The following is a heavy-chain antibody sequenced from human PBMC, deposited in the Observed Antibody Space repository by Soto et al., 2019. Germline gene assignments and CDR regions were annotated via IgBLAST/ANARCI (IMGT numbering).Heavy chain of an antibody. D-gene: IGHD3-3*01. Sequence: EVQLLESGGGLVQPGGSLRLSCEASGFTFSNYAMGWVRQAPGKGLEWVSTISGSGSSTYYTDSVKDRFTISRDNSKNTLYLQMNTLRAEDTVIYYCAKDVRSGTSCRNFDSWGQGNLVTVSS. J-gene: IGHJ4*02. CDR3: AKDVRSGTSCRNFDS. CDR2: ISGSGSST. V-gene: IGHV3-23*01. CDR1: GFTFSNYA.